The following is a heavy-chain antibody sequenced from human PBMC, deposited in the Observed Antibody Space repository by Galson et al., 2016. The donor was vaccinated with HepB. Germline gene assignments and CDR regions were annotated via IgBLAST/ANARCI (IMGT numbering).Heavy chain of an antibody. CDR1: GFTFSSYA. J-gene: IGHJ4*02. CDR2: ISYDESND. Sequence: SLRLSCAASGFTFSSYAMHWVRQAPGKGLEWVAVISYDESNDYYADSVKGRFTISRDNSKNTLYLQMNSLRAEERAVYYCAIDHGVLRFLEWLFSSDYWGRGTLVTVSS. V-gene: IGHV3-30*04. D-gene: IGHD3-3*01. CDR3: AIDHGVLRFLEWLFSSDY.